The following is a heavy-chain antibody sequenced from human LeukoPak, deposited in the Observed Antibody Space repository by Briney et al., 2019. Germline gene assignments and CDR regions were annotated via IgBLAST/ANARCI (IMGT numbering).Heavy chain of an antibody. CDR1: GGTFSSYA. J-gene: IGHJ6*02. D-gene: IGHD2-2*02. CDR2: IIPIFGTA. V-gene: IGHV1-69*13. CDR3: ASVLGYCSSTSCYTGDYYYYYGMDV. Sequence: GASVKVSCKASGGTFSSYAISWVRQAPGQGLEWMGGIIPIFGTANYAQKFQGRVTITADESTSTAYMELSSLRSEDTAVYYCASVLGYCSSTSCYTGDYYYYYGMDVWGQGTTVTVSS.